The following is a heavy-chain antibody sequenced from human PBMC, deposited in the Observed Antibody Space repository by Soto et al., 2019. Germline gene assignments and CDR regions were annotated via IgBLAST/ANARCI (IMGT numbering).Heavy chain of an antibody. CDR3: ARGSYYYGMAV. Sequence: PSETLSLTCTVSGGSISSYYWSWIRQPPGKGLEWIGYIYYSGSTNYNPSLKSRVTISVDTSKNQFSLKLSSVTAADTAVYYCARGSYYYGMAVWGQGTTVTVSS. V-gene: IGHV4-59*01. CDR1: GGSISSYY. CDR2: IYYSGST. J-gene: IGHJ6*02.